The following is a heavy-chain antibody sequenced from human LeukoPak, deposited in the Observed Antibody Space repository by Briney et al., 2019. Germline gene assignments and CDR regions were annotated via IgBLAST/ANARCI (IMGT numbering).Heavy chain of an antibody. CDR1: DYSINSGYY. CDR2: IFYTGST. CDR3: ARLGDGYNSDY. Sequence: SETLSLTCTVSDYSINSGYYWSWIRQPPGKGLEWIGYIFYTGSTNYNPSLKSRVTISVLTSKNQFSLKLSSVTAADTAVYYCARLGDGYNSDYWGQGTLVTVSS. J-gene: IGHJ4*02. V-gene: IGHV4-59*08. D-gene: IGHD5-24*01.